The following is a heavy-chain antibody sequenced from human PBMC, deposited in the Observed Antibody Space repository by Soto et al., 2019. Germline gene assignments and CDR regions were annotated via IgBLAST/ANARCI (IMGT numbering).Heavy chain of an antibody. CDR2: IGTAGDT. D-gene: IGHD2-15*01. J-gene: IGHJ3*02. CDR1: GFTFSSYD. V-gene: IGHV3-13*01. CDR3: ARELVLGLKPAFDM. Sequence: GGSLRLSCAASGFTFSSYDMHWVRQATGKGLEWVSAIGTAGDTYYPGSVKGRFTISRDNAKNSLYLHMNSLRDEDTAVYFCARELVLGLKPAFDMWGRGTLVTVSS.